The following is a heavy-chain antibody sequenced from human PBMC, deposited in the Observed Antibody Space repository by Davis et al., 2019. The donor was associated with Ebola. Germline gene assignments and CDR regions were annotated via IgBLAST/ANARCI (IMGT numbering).Heavy chain of an antibody. J-gene: IGHJ4*02. D-gene: IGHD4-11*01. V-gene: IGHV3-15*07. Sequence: GESLKISCEASGFTFTTAWMNWVRRAPGRGLEWVGRIKTKADGEATDYATPVHGRFTLSRDDSKNTVYVQMNSLKTEDTAIYYCTTSLQPPGYWGQGTLVTVSS. CDR3: TTSLQPPGY. CDR1: GFTFTTAW. CDR2: IKTKADGEAT.